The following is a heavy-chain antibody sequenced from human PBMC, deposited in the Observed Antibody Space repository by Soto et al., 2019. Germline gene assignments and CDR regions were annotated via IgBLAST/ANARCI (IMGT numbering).Heavy chain of an antibody. CDR2: ISFNGSST. J-gene: IGHJ3*01. D-gene: IGHD2-2*01. V-gene: IGHV3-64D*06. CDR3: ARPQYLPDDVFDV. CDR1: GFPFSRFA. Sequence: GGSLRLSCSASGFPFSRFAIHWVRQAPGKGLVYVSGISFNGSSTSHADSVKGRFTISRDNAKNTLYLQMSSLRAEDTAVYYCARPQYLPDDVFDVWGRGTVVTVSS.